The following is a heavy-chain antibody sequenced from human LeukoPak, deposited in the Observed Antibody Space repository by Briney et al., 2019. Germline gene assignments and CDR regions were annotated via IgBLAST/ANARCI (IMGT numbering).Heavy chain of an antibody. D-gene: IGHD4-17*01. CDR3: AGVHGDYEGVDY. CDR1: GYTFTSYA. Sequence: RASVKVSCKASGYTFTSYAMHWVRQAPGQRLEWMGWINAGNGNTKYSQKFQGRVTITRDTSASTAYMELSSLRSEDTAVYYCAGVHGDYEGVDYWGQGTLVTVSS. V-gene: IGHV1-3*01. CDR2: INAGNGNT. J-gene: IGHJ4*02.